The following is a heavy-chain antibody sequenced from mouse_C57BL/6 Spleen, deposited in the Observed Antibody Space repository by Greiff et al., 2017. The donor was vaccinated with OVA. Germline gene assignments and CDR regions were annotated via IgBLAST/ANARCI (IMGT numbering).Heavy chain of an antibody. CDR2: IHPNSGST. V-gene: IGHV1-64*01. J-gene: IGHJ4*01. CDR3: ARRGSYAMDY. CDR1: GYTFTSYG. Sequence: VQLQQPGAELVKPGASVKLSCKASGYTFTSYGMHWVKQRPGQGLEWIGMIHPNSGSTNYNEKFKSKATLTVDKSSSPAYMQISSLTSEDSAIYYCARRGSYAMDYWGQGTSVTVSA.